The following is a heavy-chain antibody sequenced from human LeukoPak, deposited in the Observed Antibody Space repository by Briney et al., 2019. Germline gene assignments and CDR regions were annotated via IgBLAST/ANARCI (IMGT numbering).Heavy chain of an antibody. CDR3: ARVRYSSGWHVVFDY. CDR1: GGSISSYY. CDR2: IYYSGST. D-gene: IGHD6-19*01. Sequence: SETLSLTCTVSGGSISSYYWSWIRQPPGKGLGWIGYIYYSGSTNYNPSLKSRVTISVDTSKNQFSLKLSSVTAADTAVYYCARVRYSSGWHVVFDYWGQGTLVTVSS. V-gene: IGHV4-59*01. J-gene: IGHJ4*02.